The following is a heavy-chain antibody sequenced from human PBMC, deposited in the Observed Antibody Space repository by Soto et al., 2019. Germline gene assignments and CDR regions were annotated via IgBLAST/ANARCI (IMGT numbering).Heavy chain of an antibody. V-gene: IGHV6-1*01. D-gene: IGHD6-6*01. Sequence: SQTLSLTCAISGYSVSSNSAAFNFIRHSPSRGLELLGRTYYRSKWYNDYAVSLKSRITINPDTSKNQFSLQLNSVTPEDTAVYYCARDLFDSSSYYYYGMDVWGQGTTVTVSS. J-gene: IGHJ6*02. CDR2: TYYRSKWYN. CDR3: ARDLFDSSSYYYYGMDV. CDR1: GYSVSSNSAA.